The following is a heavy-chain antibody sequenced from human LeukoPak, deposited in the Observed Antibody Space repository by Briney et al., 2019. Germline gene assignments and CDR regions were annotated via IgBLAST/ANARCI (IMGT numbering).Heavy chain of an antibody. CDR3: ARGPSPDYYDSSGYDYFDY. J-gene: IGHJ4*02. V-gene: IGHV4-61*02. D-gene: IGHD3-22*01. CDR1: GGSISSGSYY. CDR2: IYTSGST. Sequence: PSQTLSLTCTVSGGSISSGSYYWSWIRQPAGKGLEWIGRIYTSGSTNYNPSLKSRVTISVDTSKNQFSLKLSSVTAADTAVYHCARGPSPDYYDSSGYDYFDYWGQGTLVTVSS.